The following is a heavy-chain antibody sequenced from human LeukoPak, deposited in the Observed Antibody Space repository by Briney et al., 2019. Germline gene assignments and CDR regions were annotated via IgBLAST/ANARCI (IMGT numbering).Heavy chain of an antibody. CDR3: AKDKKEIGRWLQSQDY. V-gene: IGHV3-30*18. CDR2: ISYDGSNK. Sequence: PGGSLRLSCAASGFTFSSYGMHWVRQAPGKGLEWVAVISYDGSNKYYADSVKGRFTISRDNSKNTLYLQMNSLRAEDTAVYYRAKDKKEIGRWLQSQDYWGQGTLVTVSS. D-gene: IGHD5-24*01. CDR1: GFTFSSYG. J-gene: IGHJ4*02.